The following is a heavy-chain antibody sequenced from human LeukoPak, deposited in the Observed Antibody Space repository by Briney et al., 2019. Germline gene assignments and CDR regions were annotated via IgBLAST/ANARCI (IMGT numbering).Heavy chain of an antibody. CDR2: INPNSGGT. CDR3: ARVGRRYGSGSYYFFDY. CDR1: GYTFTGYY. V-gene: IGHV1-2*02. Sequence: GASVKVSCKASGYTFTGYYMHWVRQAPGQGLEWMGWINPNSGGTNYAQKFQGRVTMTRDTSISTAYMELSRLRSDDTAVYYCARVGRRYGSGSYYFFDYWGQGTLVTVS. D-gene: IGHD3-10*01. J-gene: IGHJ4*02.